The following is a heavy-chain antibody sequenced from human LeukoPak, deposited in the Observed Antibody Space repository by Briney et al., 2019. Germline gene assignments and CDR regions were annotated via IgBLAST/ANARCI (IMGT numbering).Heavy chain of an antibody. D-gene: IGHD3-3*01. Sequence: GGSLRLSCAASGFTFSSYAMSWVRQAPGKGLEWVSAISGSGGSTYYADSVKGRFTISRDNSKNTLYLQMNSLRAEDTAVYYCAKGPPTDLRFLEWLTLDYWGQGTLVTVSS. CDR3: AKGPPTDLRFLEWLTLDY. J-gene: IGHJ4*02. CDR2: ISGSGGST. V-gene: IGHV3-23*01. CDR1: GFTFSSYA.